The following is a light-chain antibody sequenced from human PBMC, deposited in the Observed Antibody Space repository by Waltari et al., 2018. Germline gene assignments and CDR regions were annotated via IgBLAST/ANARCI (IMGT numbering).Light chain of an antibody. Sequence: QSALTQPDSVSGSPGQSITISCTGTSSDVGGYNYVSWYQQNPGKAPKLMIYDVSKRPSGVSNRFSGSKSGNTASLTISGLQAEDEADYYCSSYTSSSTYVFGTGTKVTVL. CDR1: SSDVGGYNY. CDR2: DVS. J-gene: IGLJ1*01. V-gene: IGLV2-14*01. CDR3: SSYTSSSTYV.